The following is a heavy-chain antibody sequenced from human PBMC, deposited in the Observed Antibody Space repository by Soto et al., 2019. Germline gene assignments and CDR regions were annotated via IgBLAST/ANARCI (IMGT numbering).Heavy chain of an antibody. CDR1: GFNFGLYA. J-gene: IGHJ4*02. CDR2: ISGSGDDT. Sequence: EVQLLESGGGLVQPGGSLRLSCAASGFNFGLYAMSWVRQAPGKGLEWVSAISGSGDDTYYADSVKGRFTISRDNSKNTVYLQMNSLRAEDTAVYYCAKDAGDSSSLYMGASWGQGTLVTVSS. V-gene: IGHV3-23*01. CDR3: AKDAGDSSSLYMGAS. D-gene: IGHD6-13*01.